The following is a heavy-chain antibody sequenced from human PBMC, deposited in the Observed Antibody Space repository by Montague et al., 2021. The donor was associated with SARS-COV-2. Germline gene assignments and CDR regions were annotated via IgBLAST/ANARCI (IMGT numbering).Heavy chain of an antibody. V-gene: IGHV4-59*08. D-gene: IGHD2-15*01. CDR1: GDSISGHY. CDR3: AKPRGVEGATRFAFDT. Sequence: SETLSLTCVVSGDSISGHYWTWIRQPPGKGLEWIGYVSFSGSPNYNPSLKSRVTISADTSKKQFSLKLTSVTAADTAMYYCAKPRGVEGATRFAFDTWGQGTMVIVSP. J-gene: IGHJ3*02. CDR2: VSFSGSP.